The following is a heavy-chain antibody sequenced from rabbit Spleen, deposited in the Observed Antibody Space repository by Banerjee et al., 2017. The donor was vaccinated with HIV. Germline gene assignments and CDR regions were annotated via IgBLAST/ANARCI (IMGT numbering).Heavy chain of an antibody. CDR2: IATNGGNG. D-gene: IGHD6-1*01. Sequence: QEQLVESGGGLVQPEGSLTLTCTASGIDFSVYHYMCWVRQAPGKGLEWIGCIATNGGNGDYASWAKGRFTISKTSSTTVTLQMTSLTAADTATYFCARDPHSNGVVAYNLWGPGTLVTVS. CDR3: ARDPHSNGVVAYNL. V-gene: IGHV1S45*01. J-gene: IGHJ4*01. CDR1: GIDFSVYHY.